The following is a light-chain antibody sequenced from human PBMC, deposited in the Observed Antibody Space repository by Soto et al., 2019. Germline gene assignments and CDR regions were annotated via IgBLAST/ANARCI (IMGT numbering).Light chain of an antibody. V-gene: IGKV3-11*02. CDR1: QDVSIF. CDR2: DAS. CDR3: QQRSNWPPVIT. J-gene: IGKJ4*01. Sequence: EILLAQSPATLSLSPGERATLSCKASQDVSIFLAWYQQKPGQAPRLLIHDASNRATGVPARFSGSGSGRDFTLTISSLEPEDFAVYYCQQRSNWPPVITFGGGTKVEIK.